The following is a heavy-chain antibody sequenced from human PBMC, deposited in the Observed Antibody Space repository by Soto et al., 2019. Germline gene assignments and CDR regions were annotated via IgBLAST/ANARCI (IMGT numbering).Heavy chain of an antibody. J-gene: IGHJ4*02. CDR3: ARLGNSGGYEAFSAY. Sequence: TVSDGSIIGFDGRRIMKPPGKGLEWIGYIYYSGSTNYTPSLKSRVTISVDTSKNQFSLKLSSVTAADTAVYYCARLGNSGGYEAFSAYRVQRTLVTVSS. CDR2: IYYSGST. CDR1: DGSIIGFD. V-gene: IGHV4-59*01. D-gene: IGHD6-19*01.